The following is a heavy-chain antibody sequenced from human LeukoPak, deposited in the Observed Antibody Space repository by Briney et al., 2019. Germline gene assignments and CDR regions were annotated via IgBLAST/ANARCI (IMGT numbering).Heavy chain of an antibody. D-gene: IGHD6-19*01. V-gene: IGHV4-59*01. CDR3: ARGGSGWYEAFKGVGYFDY. Sequence: PSETLSLTCTVSGGSISSYYWSWIRQPPGKGLEWIGYIYYSGSTNYNPSLKSRVTISVDTSKNQFSLKLSSVTAADTAVYYCARGGSGWYEAFKGVGYFDYWGRGTLVTVSS. CDR1: GGSISSYY. J-gene: IGHJ4*02. CDR2: IYYSGST.